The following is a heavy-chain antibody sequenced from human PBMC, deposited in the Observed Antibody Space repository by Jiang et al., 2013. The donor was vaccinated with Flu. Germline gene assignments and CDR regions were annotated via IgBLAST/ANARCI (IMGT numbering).Heavy chain of an antibody. V-gene: IGHV5-51*01. Sequence: GAEVKKPGESLKISCKGSGYSFTSYWIGWVRQMPGKGLEWMGIIYPGDSDTRYSPSFQGQVTISADKSISTAYLQWSSLKASDTAMYYCARQDLYCTNGVCYMDGWDYWGQGTLVTVSS. CDR1: GYSFTSYW. CDR3: ARQDLYCTNGVCYMDGWDY. J-gene: IGHJ4*02. D-gene: IGHD2-8*01. CDR2: IYPGDSDT.